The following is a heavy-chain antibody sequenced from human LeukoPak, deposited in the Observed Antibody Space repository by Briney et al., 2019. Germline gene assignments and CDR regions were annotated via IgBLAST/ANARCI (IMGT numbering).Heavy chain of an antibody. Sequence: GASVKVACKASGYTCTSYGISWVRQAPGQGLEWMGWISAYNGNTNYAQKLQGRVTMTTDTSTSTAYMELRSLRSDDTAVYYCARGPKKYDSSGYYPRYWGQGTLVTVSS. V-gene: IGHV1-18*01. D-gene: IGHD3-22*01. J-gene: IGHJ4*02. CDR3: ARGPKKYDSSGYYPRY. CDR2: ISAYNGNT. CDR1: GYTCTSYG.